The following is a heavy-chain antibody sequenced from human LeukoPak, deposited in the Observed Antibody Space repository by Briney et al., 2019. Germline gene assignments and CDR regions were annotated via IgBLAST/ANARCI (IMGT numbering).Heavy chain of an antibody. CDR1: GGSISSHY. CDR2: IYYSGST. V-gene: IGHV4-59*11. Sequence: SETLSLTCTVSGGSISSHYWSWIRQPPGKGLEWIGYIYYSGSTNYNPSLKSRVTISVDTSKNQFSLKLSSVTAADTAVYYCARDRAGYCSSTSCYTMVGWFDPWGQGTLVTVSS. J-gene: IGHJ5*02. D-gene: IGHD2-2*02. CDR3: ARDRAGYCSSTSCYTMVGWFDP.